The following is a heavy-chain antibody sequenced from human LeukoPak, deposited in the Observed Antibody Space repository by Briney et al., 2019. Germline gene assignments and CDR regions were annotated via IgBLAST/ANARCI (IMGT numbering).Heavy chain of an antibody. CDR3: ARGKSTASIAVAGTWYYFDY. CDR2: IIPIFGTA. J-gene: IGHJ4*02. Sequence: ASVKVSCKASGGTFSSYAISWVRQAPGQGLEWMGGIIPIFGTANYAQKFQGRVTMTEDTSTDTAYMELSSLRSEDTAVYYCARGKSTASIAVAGTWYYFDYWGQGTLVTVSS. V-gene: IGHV1-69*06. CDR1: GGTFSSYA. D-gene: IGHD6-19*01.